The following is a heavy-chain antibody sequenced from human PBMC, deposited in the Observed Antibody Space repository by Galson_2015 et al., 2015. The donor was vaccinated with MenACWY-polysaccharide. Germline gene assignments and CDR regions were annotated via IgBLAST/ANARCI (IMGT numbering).Heavy chain of an antibody. J-gene: IGHJ4*02. Sequence: SLRLSCAASGFTFNNYWMSWVRQAPGKGLEWVANIKQDGSEKYYVDSVKGRFTISRDNTKNSLYLQMNSLRAEDTAVYYCASQYSSSSWYFDYWGQGTLVTVSS. CDR3: ASQYSSSSWYFDY. CDR2: IKQDGSEK. CDR1: GFTFNNYW. V-gene: IGHV3-7*01. D-gene: IGHD6-13*01.